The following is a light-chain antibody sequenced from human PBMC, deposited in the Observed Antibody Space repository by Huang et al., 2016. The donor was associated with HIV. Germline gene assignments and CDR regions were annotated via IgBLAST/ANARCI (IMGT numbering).Light chain of an antibody. V-gene: IGKV1-NL1*01. J-gene: IGKJ4*01. CDR1: PAISNS. CDR2: AAS. CDR3: QQYFTTPLA. Sequence: IQMTQSPSSLSASVGDRVTITCRASPAISNSLVWYQQKPGKAPKLLLFAASRLDSGVPSRFRGSGSGTDYTLTISSLQPEDFATYYCQQYFTTPLAFGGGTKVEIK.